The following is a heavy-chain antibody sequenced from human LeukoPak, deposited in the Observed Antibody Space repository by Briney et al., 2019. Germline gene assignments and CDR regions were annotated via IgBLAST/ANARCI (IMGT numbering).Heavy chain of an antibody. CDR1: GGSISSSSYY. Sequence: SETLSLTCTVSGGSISSSSYYWGWIRQPPGKGLEWIGSIYYSGSTYYNPSLKSRVTISVDTSKNQFSLNLSSVTAADTAVYYCARDTNYYGSGLDYWGQGTLVTVSS. J-gene: IGHJ4*02. V-gene: IGHV4-39*07. D-gene: IGHD3-10*01. CDR2: IYYSGST. CDR3: ARDTNYYGSGLDY.